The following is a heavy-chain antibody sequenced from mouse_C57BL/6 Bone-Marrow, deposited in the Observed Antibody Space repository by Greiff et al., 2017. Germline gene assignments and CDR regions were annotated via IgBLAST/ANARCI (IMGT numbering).Heavy chain of an antibody. Sequence: QVQLQQPGAELVRPGTSVKLSCKASGYTFTSYWMHWVKQRPGQGLEWIGVIDPSDSYTNYNQKFKGKATLTVDTSSSTAYLQLSSLTSEVSAVYYCAREYYGSSRFAYWGQGTLVTVSA. D-gene: IGHD1-1*01. V-gene: IGHV1-59*01. CDR3: AREYYGSSRFAY. CDR2: IDPSDSYT. CDR1: GYTFTSYW. J-gene: IGHJ3*01.